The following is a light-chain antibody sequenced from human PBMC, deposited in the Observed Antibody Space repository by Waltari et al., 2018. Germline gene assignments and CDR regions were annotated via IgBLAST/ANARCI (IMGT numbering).Light chain of an antibody. J-gene: IGLJ3*02. CDR2: NDY. CDR1: RSNIGSRT. V-gene: IGLV1-44*01. Sequence: QSVLTQPPSASGTPGQRVTISCSGSRSNIGSRTVNWYQHHPGTAPKLLIYNDYERTSGVPDRFSGSKSDTSASLGISGLQSEDEADYYCAAWDDRLNGVVFGGGTKLTVL. CDR3: AAWDDRLNGVV.